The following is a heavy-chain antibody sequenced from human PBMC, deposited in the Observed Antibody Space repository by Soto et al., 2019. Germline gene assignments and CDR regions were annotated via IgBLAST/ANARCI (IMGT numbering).Heavy chain of an antibody. J-gene: IGHJ6*02. D-gene: IGHD3-10*01. CDR3: ARGSGSSLIGMDV. Sequence: QVQLVQSGAEVQKPGASVKVSCKASGYTFTSYDMSWVRQAPGQGLEWMGWISAYKGNTNYARKLQGSVTLTTDTSASTAYMELRSLRSDDTAVYYCARGSGSSLIGMDVWGQGTTVTVSS. CDR2: ISAYKGNT. CDR1: GYTFTSYD. V-gene: IGHV1-18*04.